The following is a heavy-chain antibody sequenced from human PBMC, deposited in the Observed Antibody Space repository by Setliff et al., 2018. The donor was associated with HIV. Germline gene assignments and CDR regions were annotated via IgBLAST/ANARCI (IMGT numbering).Heavy chain of an antibody. CDR3: ARVARTYYYDSRGPQRFFQH. J-gene: IGHJ1*01. V-gene: IGHV3-48*01. CDR1: GFTFSSYS. D-gene: IGHD3-22*01. Sequence: PGGSLRLSCAASGFTFSSYSMNWVRQAPGKGLEWVSYMSSSSSTIYYADSVKGRFTISRDNAKNSLYLQMNSLGAGDTAVYYCARVARTYYYDSRGPQRFFQHWGQGTVVTVSS. CDR2: MSSSSSTI.